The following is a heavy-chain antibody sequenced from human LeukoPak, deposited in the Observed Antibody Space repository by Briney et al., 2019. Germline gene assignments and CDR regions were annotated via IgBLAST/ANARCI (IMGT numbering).Heavy chain of an antibody. CDR1: GYTFTTYY. CDR3: ASGYKTVSVFDH. D-gene: IGHD5-24*01. Sequence: GASVKVSCKASGYTFTTYYMHWVRQDPGQGLVWMGLINPSGGGTRYAQKFQGRVTMTRDTSTSTVYMELSSLRSEDTAVYYCASGYKTVSVFDHWGQGTLVTVSS. J-gene: IGHJ4*02. V-gene: IGHV1-46*01. CDR2: INPSGGGT.